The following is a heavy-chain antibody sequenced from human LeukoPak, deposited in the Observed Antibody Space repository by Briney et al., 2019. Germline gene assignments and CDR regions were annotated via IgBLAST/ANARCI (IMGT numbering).Heavy chain of an antibody. CDR3: ARDRIAARTPYYYYMDV. Sequence: ASVKVSCKASGYTFTSYGISWVRQAPGQGLEWMGWISAYNGNTNYAQKLQGRVTMTTDTSTSTAYMELRSLRSDDTAVYYCARDRIAARTPYYYYMDVWGKGTTVTVSS. CDR1: GYTFTSYG. D-gene: IGHD6-6*01. V-gene: IGHV1-18*01. J-gene: IGHJ6*03. CDR2: ISAYNGNT.